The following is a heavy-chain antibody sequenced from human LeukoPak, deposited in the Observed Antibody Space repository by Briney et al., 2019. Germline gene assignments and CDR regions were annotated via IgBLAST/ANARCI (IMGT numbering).Heavy chain of an antibody. CDR1: GFTFSNYW. V-gene: IGHV3-7*03. CDR3: ARACDRPQCPYYFDY. D-gene: IGHD3-22*01. J-gene: IGHJ4*02. Sequence: GGSLRLSCVASGFTFSNYWMSWVRQAPGKRREWVANIRQDGLDKYYMDSVKGRFTISRDNAKNALLLQMNSLRAEDTAVYYCARACDRPQCPYYFDYWGQGTLVTVSS. CDR2: IRQDGLDK.